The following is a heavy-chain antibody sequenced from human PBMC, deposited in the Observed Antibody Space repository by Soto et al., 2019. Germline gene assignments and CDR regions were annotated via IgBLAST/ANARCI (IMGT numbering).Heavy chain of an antibody. J-gene: IGHJ5*02. V-gene: IGHV2-26*01. CDR2: IFSNDEK. D-gene: IGHD3-22*01. CDR1: GFSLSNARMG. CDR3: ARMTKAAMYYYDSSGYYADP. Sequence: GSGPTLVNPTETLTLTCTVSGFSLSNARMGVSWIRQPPGKALEWLAHIFSNDEKSYSTSLKSRLTISKDTSKSQVVLTMTNMDPVDTATYYCARMTKAAMYYYDSSGYYADPWGQGTLVTVSS.